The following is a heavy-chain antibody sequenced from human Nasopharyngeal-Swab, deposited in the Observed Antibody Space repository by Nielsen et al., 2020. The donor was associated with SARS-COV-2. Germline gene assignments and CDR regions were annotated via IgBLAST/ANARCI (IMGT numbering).Heavy chain of an antibody. J-gene: IGHJ6*02. V-gene: IGHV3-30*03. CDR3: ARDGLDCSGGSCYSWAYYYYGMDV. Sequence: VRQAPGKGLEWVAVISSDGSNKYYADSVKGRFTISRDNSKNTLYLQMNSLRAEDTAVYYCARDGLDCSGGSCYSWAYYYYGMDVWGQGTTVTVSS. CDR2: ISSDGSNK. D-gene: IGHD2-15*01.